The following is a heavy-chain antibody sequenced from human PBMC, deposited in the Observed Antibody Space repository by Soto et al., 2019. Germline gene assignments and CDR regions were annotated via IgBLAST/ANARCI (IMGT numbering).Heavy chain of an antibody. V-gene: IGHV3-30*18. D-gene: IGHD1-26*01. CDR1: GFTFSTYG. CDR2: ISYDGSNK. J-gene: IGHJ4*02. CDR3: AKGEDGVGATYSEY. Sequence: QVQLVESGGGVVQPGRSLRLSCAASGFTFSTYGMHWVRQAPGKGLEWVAVISYDGSNKYYADSVKGRFTISRDNSKNTLYLQMSSRRAEDTAVYYCAKGEDGVGATYSEYWGQGTLVTVSS.